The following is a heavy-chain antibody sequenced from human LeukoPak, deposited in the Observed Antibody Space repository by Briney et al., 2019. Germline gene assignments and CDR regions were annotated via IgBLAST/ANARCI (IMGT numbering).Heavy chain of an antibody. CDR3: ARLGPTYYYDSSGLRNWFDP. J-gene: IGHJ5*02. CDR2: IYYSGST. CDR1: GGSISSYY. D-gene: IGHD3-22*01. V-gene: IGHV4-59*05. Sequence: SETLSLTCTVSGGSISSYYWSWIRQPPGKGLEWIGSIYYSGSTYYNPSLKSRVTISVDTSKNQFSLKLSSVTAADTAVYYCARLGPTYYYDSSGLRNWFDPWGQGTLVTVS.